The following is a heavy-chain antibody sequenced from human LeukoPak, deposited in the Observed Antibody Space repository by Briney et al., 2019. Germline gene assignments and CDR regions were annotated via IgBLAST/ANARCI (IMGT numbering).Heavy chain of an antibody. D-gene: IGHD5-18*01. CDR1: GFTFSRYG. Sequence: GGSLRLSCAASGFTFSRYGMHWVRQAPGKGLEGVAVISYDGSNKYYADSVKGRFTISRDNSKNTLYLQMNSLRAEDTAVYYCARDVGTLDTAMVFDYWGQGTLVTVSS. CDR2: ISYDGSNK. V-gene: IGHV3-30*19. CDR3: ARDVGTLDTAMVFDY. J-gene: IGHJ4*02.